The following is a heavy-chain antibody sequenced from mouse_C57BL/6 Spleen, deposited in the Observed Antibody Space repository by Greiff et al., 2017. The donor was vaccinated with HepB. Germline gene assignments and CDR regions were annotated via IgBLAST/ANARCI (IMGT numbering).Heavy chain of an antibody. D-gene: IGHD1-1*01. J-gene: IGHJ3*01. CDR2: IYPGSGNT. CDR3: ARDYYGSSFDGFAY. CDR1: GYTFTDYY. Sequence: VQLQQSGAELVRPGASVKLSCKASGYTFTDYYINWVKQRPGQGLEWIARIYPGSGNTYYNEKFKGKATLTAEKSSSTAYMQLSSLTSEDSAVYFCARDYYGSSFDGFAYWGQGTLVTVSA. V-gene: IGHV1-76*01.